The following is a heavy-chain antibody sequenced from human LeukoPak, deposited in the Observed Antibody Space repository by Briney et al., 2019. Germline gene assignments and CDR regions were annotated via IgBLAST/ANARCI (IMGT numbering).Heavy chain of an antibody. CDR3: AALLVELRTSVMPTDY. J-gene: IGHJ4*02. V-gene: IGHV3-30*03. Sequence: PGGSLRLSCAASGFIFSSYGMHWVRQAPGKGLEWVAVISYDGSNKYYADSVKGRFTISRDNSKNTLYLQMNSLRAEDTAVYYCAALLVELRTSVMPTDYWGQGTLVTVSS. D-gene: IGHD1-26*01. CDR2: ISYDGSNK. CDR1: GFIFSSYG.